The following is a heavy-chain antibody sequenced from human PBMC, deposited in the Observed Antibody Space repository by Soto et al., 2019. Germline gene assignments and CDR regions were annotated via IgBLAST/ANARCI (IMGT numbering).Heavy chain of an antibody. Sequence: PGGSLRLSCAASGFTFSNAWMSWVRQAPGKGLEWVGRIKSKTDGGTTDYAAPVKGRFTISRDDSKNTLYLQMNSLKTEDTAVYYCTTEKPYDFWIIPDYWGQGTLVTVSS. CDR2: IKSKTDGGTT. CDR1: GFTFSNAW. D-gene: IGHD3-3*01. J-gene: IGHJ4*02. V-gene: IGHV3-15*01. CDR3: TTEKPYDFWIIPDY.